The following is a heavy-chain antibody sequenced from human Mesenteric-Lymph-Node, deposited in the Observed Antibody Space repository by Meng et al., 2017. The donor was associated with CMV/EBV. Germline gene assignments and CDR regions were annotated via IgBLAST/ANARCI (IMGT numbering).Heavy chain of an antibody. CDR2: IYWDDDK. D-gene: IGHD2-21*01. J-gene: IGHJ4*02. Sequence: CHFSGFSLSTGGVAVGWIRQPPGKALEWLALIYWDDDKRYNPSLRSRLTITKDTSKNQVALTMTNMDPVDTATYFCVRRTYYGNDDYWGQGALVTVSS. V-gene: IGHV2-5*02. CDR1: GFSLSTGGVA. CDR3: VRRTYYGNDDY.